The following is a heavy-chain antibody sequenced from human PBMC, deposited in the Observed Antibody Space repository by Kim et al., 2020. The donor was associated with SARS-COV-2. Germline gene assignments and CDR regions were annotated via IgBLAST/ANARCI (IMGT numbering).Heavy chain of an antibody. Sequence: GGSLRLSCAASGFTFSSYAMHWVRQAPGKGLEWVAVISYDGSNKYYADSVKGRFTISRDNSKNTLYLQMNSLRAEDTAVYYCARMPEDYYYYGMDVWGQGTTVTVSS. D-gene: IGHD2-2*01. CDR2: ISYDGSNK. CDR3: ARMPEDYYYYGMDV. V-gene: IGHV3-30*04. CDR1: GFTFSSYA. J-gene: IGHJ6*02.